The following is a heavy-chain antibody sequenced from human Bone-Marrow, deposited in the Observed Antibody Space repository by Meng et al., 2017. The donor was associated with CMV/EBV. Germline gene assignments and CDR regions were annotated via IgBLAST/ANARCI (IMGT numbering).Heavy chain of an antibody. V-gene: IGHV1-2*02. CDR1: GYTFTGYY. Sequence: ASVKVSCKASGYTFTGYYMHWVRQVPGQGLEWMGWINPNSGGTNYAQKFQGRVTMTRDTSISTAYMELSRLRSDDTAVYYCARNPREVTAFDIWGQGTMVTVSS. D-gene: IGHD2-21*02. J-gene: IGHJ3*02. CDR2: INPNSGGT. CDR3: ARNPREVTAFDI.